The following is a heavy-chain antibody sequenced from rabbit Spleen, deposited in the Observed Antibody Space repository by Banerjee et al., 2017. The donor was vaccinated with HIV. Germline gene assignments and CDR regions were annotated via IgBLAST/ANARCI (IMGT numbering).Heavy chain of an antibody. Sequence: QEQLEESGGDLVKPEGSLTLTCKASGFSFSSGWMCWVRQAPGKGLELIACISTGDDDSYYASWAKGRFTISKASSTTVTLQMTSLTVADTATYFCARDGAKTNYYADYLDLWGPGTLVTVS. D-gene: IGHD1-1*01. CDR3: ARDGAKTNYYADYLDL. CDR2: ISTGDDDS. J-gene: IGHJ4*01. V-gene: IGHV1S45*01. CDR1: GFSFSSGW.